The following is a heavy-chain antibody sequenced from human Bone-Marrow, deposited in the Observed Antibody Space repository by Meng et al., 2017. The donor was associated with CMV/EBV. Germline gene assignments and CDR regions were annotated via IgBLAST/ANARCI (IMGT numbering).Heavy chain of an antibody. D-gene: IGHD3-22*01. J-gene: IGHJ4*02. CDR2: ISSSSSYI. CDR1: GFTFSSYS. V-gene: IGHV3-21*01. Sequence: SCAASGFTFSSYSMNWVRQAPGKGLEWVSSISSSSSYIYYADSVKGRFTISRDNAKNSLYLQMNSLRAEDTAVYYCARGVYYYDSSGYYYEAPLDYWGQGTLVTVSS. CDR3: ARGVYYYDSSGYYYEAPLDY.